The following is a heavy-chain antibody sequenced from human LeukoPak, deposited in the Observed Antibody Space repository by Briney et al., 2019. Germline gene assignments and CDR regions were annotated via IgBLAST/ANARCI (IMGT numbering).Heavy chain of an antibody. CDR2: ISWDGGST. CDR3: AKALKEGYSSSWALDY. J-gene: IGHJ4*02. CDR1: GFTFDDYA. D-gene: IGHD6-13*01. Sequence: QAGGSLRLSCAASGFTFDDYAMHWVRQAPGKGLEWVSLISWDGGSTYYADSVKGRFTISRDNSKNSLYLQMNSLRAEDTALYYCAKALKEGYSSSWALDYWGQGTLVTVSS. V-gene: IGHV3-43D*04.